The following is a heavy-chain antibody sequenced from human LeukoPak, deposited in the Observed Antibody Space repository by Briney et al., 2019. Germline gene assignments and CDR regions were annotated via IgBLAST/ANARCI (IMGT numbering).Heavy chain of an antibody. D-gene: IGHD4-17*01. CDR3: ARQNTVTTGY. Sequence: SQTLSLTCTVSGGSISSGDYYWSWIRQPPGKGLEWIGYIYYSGTTYYNPSLKSRVTISVDTSKNQFSLKLTSVTAADTAVYYCARQNTVTTGYWGQGTLVTVSS. J-gene: IGHJ4*02. V-gene: IGHV4-30-4*01. CDR1: GGSISSGDYY. CDR2: IYYSGTT.